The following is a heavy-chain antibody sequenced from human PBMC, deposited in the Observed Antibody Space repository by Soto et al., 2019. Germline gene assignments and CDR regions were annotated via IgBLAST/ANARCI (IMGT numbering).Heavy chain of an antibody. V-gene: IGHV3-30-3*01. Sequence: QVQLVESGGGVVQPGRSLRLSCAACGFTFSSYAMHWVRQAPGKGLEWVAVISYDGSNKYYADSVKGRFTISRDNSKNTLYLQMNSLRAEDTAVYYCARRYSSSSDFDYWGQGTLVTVSS. CDR2: ISYDGSNK. CDR3: ARRYSSSSDFDY. D-gene: IGHD6-6*01. J-gene: IGHJ4*02. CDR1: GFTFSSYA.